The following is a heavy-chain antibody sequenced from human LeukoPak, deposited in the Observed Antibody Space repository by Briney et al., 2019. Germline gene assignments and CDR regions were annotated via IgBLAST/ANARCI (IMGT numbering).Heavy chain of an antibody. CDR3: AKDRIAARPTYDY. CDR2: IYSGGST. Sequence: GGSLRLSCAASGFTVSSNYMSWVRQAPGKGLEWVSVIYSGGSTYYADSVKGRFTISRDNSKNTLYLQMNSLRAEDTAVYYCAKDRIAARPTYDYWGQGTLVTVSS. CDR1: GFTVSSNY. D-gene: IGHD6-6*01. J-gene: IGHJ4*02. V-gene: IGHV3-66*02.